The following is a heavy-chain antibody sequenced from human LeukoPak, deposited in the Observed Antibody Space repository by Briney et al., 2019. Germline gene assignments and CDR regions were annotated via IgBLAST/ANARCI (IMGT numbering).Heavy chain of an antibody. CDR2: IYHSGST. Sequence: SETLSLTCTVSGGSISSYYWSWIRQPPGKGLEWVGYIYHSGSTNYNPSLKSRVTISVDTSKNQFSLKLSSVTAADTAVYFCARGRVSSSTWYRTYYYYFYMDVWGKGTTVTVSS. V-gene: IGHV4-59*01. D-gene: IGHD1-1*01. CDR3: ARGRVSSSTWYRTYYYYFYMDV. CDR1: GGSISSYY. J-gene: IGHJ6*03.